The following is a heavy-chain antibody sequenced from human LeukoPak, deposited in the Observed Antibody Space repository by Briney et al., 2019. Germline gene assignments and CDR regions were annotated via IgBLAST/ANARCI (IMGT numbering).Heavy chain of an antibody. J-gene: IGHJ4*02. CDR2: IYSSWIT. CDR1: GRSIINYY. CDR3: ARHGFRSFTQPFDY. V-gene: IGHV4-59*08. D-gene: IGHD2-21*01. Sequence: SETLSLTCTVSGRSIINYYWSWIRQTPGKGLEWIGYIYSSWITDYNPSLKSRVTISLDTSKNQFSLKLTSVTAADTAVYYCARHGFRSFTQPFDYWGQGTLVTVSS.